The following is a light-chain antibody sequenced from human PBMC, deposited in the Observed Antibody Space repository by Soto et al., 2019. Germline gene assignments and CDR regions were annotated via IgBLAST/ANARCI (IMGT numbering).Light chain of an antibody. Sequence: EIVMTQSPATLSVSPGERATLSCRASQSVSSSLAWYQQQPGQAPRLLIYGASTRATGIPARFSGSGSGTEFTLTISSLQSEDFAVYYCQHYCNWPPFTFGQGTRVEIK. J-gene: IGKJ1*01. CDR3: QHYCNWPPFT. CDR2: GAS. CDR1: QSVSSS. V-gene: IGKV3-15*01.